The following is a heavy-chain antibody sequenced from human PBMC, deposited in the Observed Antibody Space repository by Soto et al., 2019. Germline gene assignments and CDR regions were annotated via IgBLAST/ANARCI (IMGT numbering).Heavy chain of an antibody. Sequence: ASVKVSCKASGYTFTSYYMHWVRQAPGQGLEWMGIINPSGGSTSYAQKFQGRVTMTRDTSTSTVYMELSSLRSEDTAVYYCARDSSPALGFLEWLPPFVWGQGTTVTVSS. CDR1: GYTFTSYY. V-gene: IGHV1-46*01. J-gene: IGHJ6*02. CDR2: INPSGGST. D-gene: IGHD3-3*01. CDR3: ARDSSPALGFLEWLPPFV.